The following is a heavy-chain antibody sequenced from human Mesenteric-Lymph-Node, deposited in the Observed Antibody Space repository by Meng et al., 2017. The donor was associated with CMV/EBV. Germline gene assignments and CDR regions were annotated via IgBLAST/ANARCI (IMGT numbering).Heavy chain of an antibody. V-gene: IGHV3-73*01. D-gene: IGHD5-24*01. CDR2: IRSKADSYGT. Sequence: GESLKISCAAAGFTFSGSAMHRVRQASGKGLDWIGRIRSKADSYGTEYAASVRGRFTISRDDSKSTAYLQMNSLKSEDTAVYYCARWATDNYVAYGFDIWGQGTMVTVSS. CDR3: ARWATDNYVAYGFDI. J-gene: IGHJ3*02. CDR1: GFTFSGSA.